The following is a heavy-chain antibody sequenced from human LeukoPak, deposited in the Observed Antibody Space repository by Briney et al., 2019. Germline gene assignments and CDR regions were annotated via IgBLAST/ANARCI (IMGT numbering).Heavy chain of an antibody. CDR1: GITLSNYG. V-gene: IGHV3-23*01. J-gene: IGHJ4*02. CDR2: IGDSGGST. D-gene: IGHD3-22*01. Sequence: GGSLRLSCAVSGITLSNYGMSWVRQAPGKGLEWVAGIGDSGGSTNYADSVKGRFTISRDNSKNTLYLQMNSLRAEDAAVYYCAKDTGYYYDSSGYSTHYFDYWGQGTLVTVSS. CDR3: AKDTGYYYDSSGYSTHYFDY.